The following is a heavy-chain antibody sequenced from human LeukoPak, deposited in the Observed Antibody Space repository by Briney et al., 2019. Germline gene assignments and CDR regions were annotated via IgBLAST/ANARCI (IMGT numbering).Heavy chain of an antibody. D-gene: IGHD6-19*01. CDR1: GFTFSSYA. CDR3: ARPSGTGWSYAFDI. J-gene: IGHJ3*02. CDR2: ISYDGINK. V-gene: IGHV3-30-3*01. Sequence: GGSLRLSCAASGFTFSSYAMHWVRQAPGKGLEWVAVISYDGINKYYADSVKGRFSVSRDNSKNTVYLQMNDLRVEDTAMYYCARPSGTGWSYAFDIWGQGTMVTVSS.